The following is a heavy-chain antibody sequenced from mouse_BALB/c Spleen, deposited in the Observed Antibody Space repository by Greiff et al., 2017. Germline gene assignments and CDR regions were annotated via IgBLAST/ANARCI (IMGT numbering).Heavy chain of an antibody. Sequence: VKLVESGPGLVQPSQSLSITCTVSGFSLTRYGVHWVRQSPGKGLEWLGVIWSGGSTDYNAAFISRLSISKDNSKSQVFFKMNSLQANDTAIYYCAIRGGTGNIDNWGQGTTLRVSS. D-gene: IGHD3-3*01. J-gene: IGHJ2*01. CDR3: AIRGGTGNIDN. V-gene: IGHV2-2*02. CDR1: GFSLTRYG. CDR2: IWSGGST.